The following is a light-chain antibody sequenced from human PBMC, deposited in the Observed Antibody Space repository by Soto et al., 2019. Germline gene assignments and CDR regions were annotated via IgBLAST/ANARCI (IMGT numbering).Light chain of an antibody. CDR2: TAS. V-gene: IGKV1-5*03. J-gene: IGKJ4*01. CDR1: QSISSW. CDR3: QQYNSYPLT. Sequence: DIQMTQSPSTLSASVGDRVTITCRASQSISSWLAWYQQKPGKAPNLLIYTASSLESGVPSRFSGGGSGTEFTLTISNLQPDDFATYYCQQYNSYPLTFGGGNKVEIK.